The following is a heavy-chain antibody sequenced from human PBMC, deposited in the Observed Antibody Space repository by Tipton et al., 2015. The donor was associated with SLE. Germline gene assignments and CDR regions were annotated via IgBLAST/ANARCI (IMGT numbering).Heavy chain of an antibody. CDR1: GFTFDDYA. V-gene: IGHV3-9*01. CDR2: ISWNSGSI. CDR3: ARDLGELSLYYSFGMDV. D-gene: IGHD3-16*02. J-gene: IGHJ6*02. Sequence: RSLRLSCAASGFTFDDYAMHWVRQAPGKGLEWVSGISWNSGSIDYADSVEGRFTISRDNAKNSLYLQMNSLRAEDTAEYYCARDLGELSLYYSFGMDVWGQRTTVTVPS.